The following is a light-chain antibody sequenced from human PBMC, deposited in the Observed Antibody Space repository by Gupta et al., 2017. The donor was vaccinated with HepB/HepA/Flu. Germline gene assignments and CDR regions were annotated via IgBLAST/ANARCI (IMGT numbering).Light chain of an antibody. V-gene: IGLV3-1*01. CDR2: QDL. Sequence: SYDLTQPPSVSVSPGQTANIACSGDKLGNKYVSWYHQKPGQSPVMVIYQDLKRPSGIPERFSGSNSGSTATLTISGTQPMDEADYYCQTWDSRAEVFGGGTKLTVL. CDR1: KLGNKY. CDR3: QTWDSRAEV. J-gene: IGLJ3*02.